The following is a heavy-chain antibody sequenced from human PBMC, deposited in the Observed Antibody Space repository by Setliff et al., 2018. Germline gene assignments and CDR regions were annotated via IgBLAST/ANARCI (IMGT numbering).Heavy chain of an antibody. CDR3: AKDLGVNFGELIA. CDR2: INSRSSTI. V-gene: IGHV3-48*04. J-gene: IGHJ5*02. CDR1: GFTFSSYN. D-gene: IGHD3-10*01. Sequence: GSLRLSCAASGFTFSSYNMDWVRQAPGKGLEWVSYINSRSSTIHYADSVKGRFTISRDNAKGSLYLQMNSLRTEDTALYYCAKDLGVNFGELIAWGQGTLVTVSS.